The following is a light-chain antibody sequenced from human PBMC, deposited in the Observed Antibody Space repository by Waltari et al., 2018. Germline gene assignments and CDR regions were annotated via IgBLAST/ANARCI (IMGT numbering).Light chain of an antibody. CDR1: ESVRRA. CDR3: QHYRSLPVT. Sequence: EIVLTQSPGTLSLSPGESATLSCRASESVRRALAGYQQRPVQPPRLLIYDASARSTGIPDRFSGSGSGTDFSLTISRREPEDFALYYCQHYRSLPVTFGQGTKVEIK. J-gene: IGKJ1*01. V-gene: IGKV3-20*01. CDR2: DAS.